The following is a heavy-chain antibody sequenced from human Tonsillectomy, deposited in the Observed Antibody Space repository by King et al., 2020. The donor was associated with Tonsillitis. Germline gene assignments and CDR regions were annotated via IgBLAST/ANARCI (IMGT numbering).Heavy chain of an antibody. V-gene: IGHV1-69*01. CDR2: IIPIFGTT. J-gene: IGHJ6*02. D-gene: IGHD2-21*02. CDR3: ARDTAYCGNDCTYGMDV. CDR1: GGTFNRYA. Sequence: QLVQSGAEVKKPGSTVKVSCKASGGTFNRYAISWVRQAPGQGLEWMGVIIPIFGTTHYAQKFQGRVTITADESTNTACMELSSLRSEDTAVYYCARDTAYCGNDCTYGMDVWGQGTTVTVSS.